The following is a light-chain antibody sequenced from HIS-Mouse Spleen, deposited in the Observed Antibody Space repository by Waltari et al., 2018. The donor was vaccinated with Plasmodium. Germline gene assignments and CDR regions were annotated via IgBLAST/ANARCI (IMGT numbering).Light chain of an antibody. J-gene: IGLJ3*02. V-gene: IGLV3-10*01. CDR3: YSTDSSGNHRV. CDR2: EDS. CDR1: ALPKNY. Sequence: SYDLTQPPSVSVSPGQTARIPCSGDALPKNYAYWYQQKSGQAPVLVIYEDSKRPPGIPERFAGYSSGTMATLTISGAKVEDEADYYCYSTDSSGNHRVFGGGTKLTVL.